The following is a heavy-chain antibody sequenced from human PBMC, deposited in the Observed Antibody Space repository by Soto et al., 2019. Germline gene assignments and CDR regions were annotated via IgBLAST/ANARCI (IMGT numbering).Heavy chain of an antibody. D-gene: IGHD3-22*01. J-gene: IGHJ6*02. CDR2: MHPYGGST. Sequence: GASVKVSCKASGFTFTSFYMHWVRQAPGQGPEWMEIMHPYGGSTGYAQKFQGRVTLTRDTSTRTDYMELSSLRSDDTAVYYCAILYYYDSGDYYSNYQYYGMDVWGQGTTVTVSS. V-gene: IGHV1-46*01. CDR1: GFTFTSFY. CDR3: AILYYYDSGDYYSNYQYYGMDV.